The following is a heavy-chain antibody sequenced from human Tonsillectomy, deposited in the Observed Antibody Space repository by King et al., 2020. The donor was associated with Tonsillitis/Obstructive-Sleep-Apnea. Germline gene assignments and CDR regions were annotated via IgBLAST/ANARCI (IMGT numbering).Heavy chain of an antibody. V-gene: IGHV1-18*01. Sequence: QLVKSGGEVKKPGASVKVSCKASGYTFTNYGISWVRQAPGQGLEWMGWISPYNGDTNYAQKLQGRLTMTTGTSTSTAYMELRSLRSDDTAVYYCARDSMSHYYDSSAYYTFDYWGQGILVTVSS. CDR3: ARDSMSHYYDSSAYYTFDY. CDR2: ISPYNGDT. J-gene: IGHJ4*02. D-gene: IGHD3-22*01. CDR1: GYTFTNYG.